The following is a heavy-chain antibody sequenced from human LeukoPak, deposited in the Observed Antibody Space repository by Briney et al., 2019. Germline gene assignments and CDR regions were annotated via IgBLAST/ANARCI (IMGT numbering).Heavy chain of an antibody. V-gene: IGHV3-9*01. D-gene: IGHD3-10*01. J-gene: IGHJ4*02. CDR3: ARTVYGSGNL. Sequence: GGSLRLSCAASGFTFDDYAMHWVRQAPGKGLEWVSGISWNSGSIGYADSVKGRFTISRDNAKNSLYLQMNSLRAEDTAVYYCARTVYGSGNLWGQGTLVTVSS. CDR1: GFTFDDYA. CDR2: ISWNSGSI.